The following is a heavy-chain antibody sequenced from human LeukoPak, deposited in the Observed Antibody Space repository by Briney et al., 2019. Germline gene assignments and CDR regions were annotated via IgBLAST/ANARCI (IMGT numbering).Heavy chain of an antibody. Sequence: GGSLRLSCAASGFTFSNYAMHLGRQAPGKGLVWVSRINSDGSSTSYADSVKRRFTISRDNAKNTLYLQMNSLRAEDTAVYYCARAKSRNDAFDIWGQGTMVTVSS. CDR1: GFTFSNYA. CDR2: INSDGSST. J-gene: IGHJ3*02. CDR3: ARAKSRNDAFDI. V-gene: IGHV3-74*01.